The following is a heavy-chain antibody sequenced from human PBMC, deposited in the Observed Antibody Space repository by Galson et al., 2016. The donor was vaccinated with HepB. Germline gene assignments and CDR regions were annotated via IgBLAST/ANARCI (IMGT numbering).Heavy chain of an antibody. V-gene: IGHV3-30*04. D-gene: IGHD3-3*01. Sequence: SLRLSCAASGFNFRSFAMHWVRQVPGKGLDWVAVISYDGSHKFYADSVKGRFTLSRDNSKNTVLLQMNSLINEDTAVYYCARSLVGGGYDYRGAAAFDMWGQGTMVTVSS. CDR3: ARSLVGGGYDYRGAAAFDM. J-gene: IGHJ3*02. CDR1: GFNFRSFA. CDR2: ISYDGSHK.